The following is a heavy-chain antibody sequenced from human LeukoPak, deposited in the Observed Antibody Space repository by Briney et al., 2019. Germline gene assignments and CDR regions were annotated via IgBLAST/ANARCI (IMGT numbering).Heavy chain of an antibody. Sequence: SETLSLTCAVSGYSISSGYYWGWIRQPPGKGLEWIGSIYHSGSTYYNPSLKNRVTISVDTSKNQFSLKLSSVTAADTAVYYCARRFSFRYCSSTSCYTTPGGAFDIWGQGTMVTVSS. D-gene: IGHD2-2*02. CDR1: GYSISSGYY. V-gene: IGHV4-38-2*01. CDR3: ARRFSFRYCSSTSCYTTPGGAFDI. CDR2: IYHSGST. J-gene: IGHJ3*02.